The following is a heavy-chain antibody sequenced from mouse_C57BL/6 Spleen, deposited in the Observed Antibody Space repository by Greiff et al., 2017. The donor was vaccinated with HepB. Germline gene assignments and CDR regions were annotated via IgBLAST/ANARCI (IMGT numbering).Heavy chain of an antibody. CDR3: AGLNYAMDY. CDR1: GYTFTDYY. CDR2: IYPGSGNT. Sequence: LVESGAELVRPGASVKLSCKASGYTFTDYYINWVKQRPGQGLEWIARIYPGSGNTYYNEKFKGKATLTAEKSSSTAYMQLSSLTSEDSAVYFCAGLNYAMDYWGQGTSVTVSS. V-gene: IGHV1-76*01. J-gene: IGHJ4*01. D-gene: IGHD2-4*01.